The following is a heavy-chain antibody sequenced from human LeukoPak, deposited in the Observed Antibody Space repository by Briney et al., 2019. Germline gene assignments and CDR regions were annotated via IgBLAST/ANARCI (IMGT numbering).Heavy chain of an antibody. V-gene: IGHV3-23*01. CDR2: ISGSGGST. Sequence: GGSLRLSCATSGFSFSSYAMSWVRQAPGKGLEWVSAISGSGGSTYYADSVKGRFTISRDNSKNTLYLQMNSLRAEDTAVYYCAKVRRYYYDSSGSIYFDYWGQGTLVTVSS. D-gene: IGHD3-22*01. J-gene: IGHJ4*02. CDR3: AKVRRYYYDSSGSIYFDY. CDR1: GFSFSSYA.